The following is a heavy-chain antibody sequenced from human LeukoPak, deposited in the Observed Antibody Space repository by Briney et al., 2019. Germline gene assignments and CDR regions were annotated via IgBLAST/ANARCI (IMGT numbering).Heavy chain of an antibody. CDR2: ASGSGEST. D-gene: IGHD6-13*01. Sequence: GGSLRLSCVGSGFTFSSNGMSWVRQAPGKGLEWVCGASGSGESTHYADSVKGRFTISRDISKNTVYLQMSNLRAEDMAVYYCARDRVSSWYYFDYWGQGTLVTVSS. CDR1: GFTFSSNG. CDR3: ARDRVSSWYYFDY. V-gene: IGHV3-23*01. J-gene: IGHJ4*02.